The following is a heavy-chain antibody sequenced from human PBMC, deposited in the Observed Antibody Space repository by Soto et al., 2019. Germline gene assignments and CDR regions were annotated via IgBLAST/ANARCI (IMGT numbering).Heavy chain of an antibody. D-gene: IGHD5-18*01. CDR3: ARAGGYNYHFDF. Sequence: PSETLSLTCTVSGVSISSYYWNWIRQSPGKGLEWIGYIYYSGSTNYNPSLRSRVTISVDTSKNQFSLRLSSVIVADTAVYYCARAGGYNYHFDFWGQGIPVTVS. V-gene: IGHV4-59*01. J-gene: IGHJ5*01. CDR2: IYYSGST. CDR1: GVSISSYY.